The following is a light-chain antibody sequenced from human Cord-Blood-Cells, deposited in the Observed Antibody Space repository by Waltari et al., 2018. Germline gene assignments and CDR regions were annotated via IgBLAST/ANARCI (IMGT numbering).Light chain of an antibody. CDR1: SSAVGGYNY. CDR2: EVS. V-gene: IGLV2-8*01. J-gene: IGLJ3*02. Sequence: QSALTQPPSASGSPGQSVTISCTGTSSAVGGYNYVSWYQQHPGKAPNLMIYEVSKRPSGVPDRFSGSKSDNTAALTVAGLQAEDEADYCCSSYAGSNNWVFGGGTKLTVL. CDR3: SSYAGSNNWV.